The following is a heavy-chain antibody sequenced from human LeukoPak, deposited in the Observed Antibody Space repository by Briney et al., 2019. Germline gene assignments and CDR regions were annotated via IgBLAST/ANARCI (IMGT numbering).Heavy chain of an antibody. CDR2: INHSGST. CDR3: ARETAGGGYDY. V-gene: IGHV4-34*01. CDR1: GGSFSGYY. D-gene: IGHD3-16*01. Sequence: SETLSLTCAVYGGSFSGYYWSWIRQPPGKGLEWIGEINHSGSTNYNPSLKSRVTISVDTSKNQFTLKLSSVTAADTAVYYCARETAGGGYDYWGQGTLVTVSS. J-gene: IGHJ4*02.